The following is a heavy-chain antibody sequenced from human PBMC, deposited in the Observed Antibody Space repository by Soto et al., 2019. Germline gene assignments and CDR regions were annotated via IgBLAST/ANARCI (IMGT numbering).Heavy chain of an antibody. CDR3: ARAAPSGWYRA. D-gene: IGHD6-19*01. V-gene: IGHV1-69*01. CDR1: GGTFSSYA. J-gene: IGHJ5*02. CDR2: IIPIFGTA. Sequence: QVQLVQSGAEVKKPGSSVKVSCKASGGTFSSYAISWVRQAPGQGLEWMGGIIPIFGTANYAQKFQGRVTITADESSSPAYMELRSMRSEDTALYYCARAAPSGWYRAWGQGTLVTVSS.